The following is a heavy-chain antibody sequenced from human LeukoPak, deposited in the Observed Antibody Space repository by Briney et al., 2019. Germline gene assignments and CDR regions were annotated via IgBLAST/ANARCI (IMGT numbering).Heavy chain of an antibody. CDR2: IYYSGST. CDR1: GGSISSSSYY. J-gene: IGHJ4*02. Sequence: SETLSLTCTVSGGSISSSSYYWGWIRQPPGKGLEWIGSIYYSGSTYYNPSLKSRVTISVDTSKSQFSLKLSSVTAADTAAYYCARVHSQWLGFDYWGQGTLVTVSS. CDR3: ARVHSQWLGFDY. V-gene: IGHV4-39*07. D-gene: IGHD6-19*01.